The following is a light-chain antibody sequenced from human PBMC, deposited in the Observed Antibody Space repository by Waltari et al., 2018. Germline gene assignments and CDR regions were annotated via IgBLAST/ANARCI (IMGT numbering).Light chain of an antibody. Sequence: SSELTQDPAVSVALGQTIRFTCQGDSLSTSYASWYQLKPGRAPVLVIFGKDKRPSGIPDRISGYSSGTTSTLTITGAQAEDEADYYCSSRNGRANEVVLAGGTKVTVL. CDR3: SSRNGRANEVV. V-gene: IGLV3-19*01. CDR2: GKD. J-gene: IGLJ3*02. CDR1: SLSTSY.